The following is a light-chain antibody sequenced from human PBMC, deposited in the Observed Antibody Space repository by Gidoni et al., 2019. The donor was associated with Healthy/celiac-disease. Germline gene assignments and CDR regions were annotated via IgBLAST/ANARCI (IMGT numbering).Light chain of an antibody. J-gene: IGLJ2*01. CDR1: NIGSKN. CDR2: RDS. V-gene: IGLV3-9*01. CDR3: QVWDSSTV. Sequence: SYELTQPLSVSVALGQTARITCGGNNIGSKNVHWYQQKPGQAPVLVIYRDSNRPSGIPERFSGSNSGNTATLTSSRAQAGDEADYYCQVWDSSTVFGGGTKLT.